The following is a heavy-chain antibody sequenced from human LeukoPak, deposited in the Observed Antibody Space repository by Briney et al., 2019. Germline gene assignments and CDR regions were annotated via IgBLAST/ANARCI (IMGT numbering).Heavy chain of an antibody. CDR3: ARGRSYGFDFDS. Sequence: PSETLSLTCDVSGVSINTCCYYWTWIRQPPGKGLWWIGYKYYSGSTRYNSSLRSRLTISLDSSKNQFSLRLTSVTAADTAVYYCARGRSYGFDFDSWGPGTLVIVSS. CDR2: KYYSGST. J-gene: IGHJ4*02. D-gene: IGHD5-18*01. CDR1: GVSINTCCYY. V-gene: IGHV4-61*01.